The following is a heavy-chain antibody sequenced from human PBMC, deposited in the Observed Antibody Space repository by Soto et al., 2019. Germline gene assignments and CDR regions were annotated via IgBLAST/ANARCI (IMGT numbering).Heavy chain of an antibody. Sequence: EVQLLESGGGLVQPGGSLRLSCAASGFTFSSYAMSWVRQAPGKGLEWVSGISGSGGTTNYADSVKGRFTVSRDNSKNTLYLQMNSLGAEDTAVYYCAKRYNWNPVDYWGQGTLVTVSS. CDR3: AKRYNWNPVDY. J-gene: IGHJ4*02. V-gene: IGHV3-23*01. CDR2: ISGSGGTT. D-gene: IGHD1-20*01. CDR1: GFTFSSYA.